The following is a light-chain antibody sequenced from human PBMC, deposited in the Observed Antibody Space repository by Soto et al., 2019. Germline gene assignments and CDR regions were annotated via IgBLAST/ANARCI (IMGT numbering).Light chain of an antibody. CDR1: QSINKW. Sequence: DIPLTQSPSALSASLPHRVCIXCWASQSINKWMAWYHLKPGQAPKLLIYDASSLESGVPSRFSGSGSGTEFTLTISSLQPDDFATYYCQQYNSYPLTFGGGTKVDIK. V-gene: IGKV1-5*01. CDR3: QQYNSYPLT. J-gene: IGKJ4*01. CDR2: DAS.